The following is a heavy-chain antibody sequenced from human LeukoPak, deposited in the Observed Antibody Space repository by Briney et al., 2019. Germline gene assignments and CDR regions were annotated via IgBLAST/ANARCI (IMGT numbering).Heavy chain of an antibody. CDR3: ARLALGDLWFGDQLGAFDI. J-gene: IGHJ3*02. Sequence: PSETLSLTCTVSGGSISSNTYYWGWIRQPPGKGLEWIGSIYYSGSTYYNPSLKSRVTISVDTSKNQFSLKLSSVTAADTAVYYCARLALGDLWFGDQLGAFDIWGQGTMVTVSS. CDR1: GGSISSNTYY. D-gene: IGHD3-10*01. V-gene: IGHV4-39*07. CDR2: IYYSGST.